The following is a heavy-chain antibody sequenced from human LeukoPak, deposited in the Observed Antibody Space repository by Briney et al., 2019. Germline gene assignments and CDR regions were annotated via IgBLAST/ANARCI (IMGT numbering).Heavy chain of an antibody. Sequence: SVKVSCKASGGTFSSYAISWVRQAPGQGLEWMGGIIPIFGTANYTQKFQGRVTITTDESTSTAYMELSSLRSEDTAVYYCARDLGSEAAADNVGVAFDIWGQGTIVTVSS. CDR1: GGTFSSYA. D-gene: IGHD6-13*01. J-gene: IGHJ3*02. CDR3: ARDLGSEAAADNVGVAFDI. CDR2: IIPIFGTA. V-gene: IGHV1-69*05.